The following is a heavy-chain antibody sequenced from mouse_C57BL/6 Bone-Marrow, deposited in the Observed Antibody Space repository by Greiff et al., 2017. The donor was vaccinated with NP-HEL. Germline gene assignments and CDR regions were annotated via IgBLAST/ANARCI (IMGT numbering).Heavy chain of an antibody. CDR2: IYPGDGDT. CDR1: GYAFSSSW. J-gene: IGHJ4*01. Sequence: VKLVESGPELVKPGASVKISCKASGYAFSSSWMNWVKQRPGKGLEWIGRIYPGDGDTNYNGKFKGKATLTADKSSSTAYMQLSSLTSEDSAVYFCAESSGYEDYAMDYWGQGTSVTVSS. CDR3: AESSGYEDYAMDY. D-gene: IGHD3-2*02. V-gene: IGHV1-82*01.